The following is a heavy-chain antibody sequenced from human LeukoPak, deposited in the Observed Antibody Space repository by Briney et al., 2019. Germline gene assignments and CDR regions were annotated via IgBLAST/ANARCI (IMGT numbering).Heavy chain of an antibody. J-gene: IGHJ4*02. Sequence: GGSLRLSCAASGFTFSSHGMSWVRQTPGKGLEWVSAISATGGTTYYADSVKGRFTISRDNSRNTLYLQMNSLRAEDTAVYYCAKDRLKDGYNGDWGQGTLVTVSS. CDR3: AKDRLKDGYNGD. CDR1: GFTFSSHG. CDR2: ISATGGTT. D-gene: IGHD5-24*01. V-gene: IGHV3-23*01.